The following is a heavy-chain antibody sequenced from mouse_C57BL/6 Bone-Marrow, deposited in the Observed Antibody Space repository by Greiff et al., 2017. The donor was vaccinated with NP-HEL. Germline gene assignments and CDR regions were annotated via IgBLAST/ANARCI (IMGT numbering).Heavy chain of an antibody. J-gene: IGHJ4*01. Sequence: QVQLKESGAELVRPGASVTLSCKASGYTFTDYEMHWVKQTPVHGLEWIGAIDPETGGTAYNQKFKGKAILTADKSSSTAYMELRSLTSEDSAVYYCTRWGYYGSSDRNAMDYWGQGTSVTVSS. CDR3: TRWGYYGSSDRNAMDY. CDR2: IDPETGGT. D-gene: IGHD1-1*01. CDR1: GYTFTDYE. V-gene: IGHV1-15*01.